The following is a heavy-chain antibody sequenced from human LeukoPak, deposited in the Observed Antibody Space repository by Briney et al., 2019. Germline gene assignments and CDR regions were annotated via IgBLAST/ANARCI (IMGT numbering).Heavy chain of an antibody. J-gene: IGHJ4*02. CDR2: INTNTGNP. V-gene: IGHV7-4-1*02. CDR3: ARGTTWYNWNDDSRVFDY. D-gene: IGHD1-1*01. CDR1: GYTFTSYA. Sequence: ASVKVSCKASGYTFTSYAMNWVRQAPGQGLEWMGWINTNTGNPTYAQGFTGRFVFSLDTSVSTAYLQISSLKAEDTAVYYCARGTTWYNWNDDSRVFDYWGQGTLVTVSS.